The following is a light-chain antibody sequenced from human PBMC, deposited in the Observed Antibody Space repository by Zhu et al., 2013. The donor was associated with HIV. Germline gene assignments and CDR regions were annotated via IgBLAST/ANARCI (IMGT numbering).Light chain of an antibody. CDR1: HSVSSN. Sequence: EIVMTQSPATLSVSPGERATLSCRASHSVSSNLAWYQQKPGQAPRLLIYGASTRATGIPARFSGSGSGTEFTLTISSLQSEDFAVYYCQQYMNWWTFGHGTKVEIK. J-gene: IGKJ1*01. CDR3: QQYMNWWT. V-gene: IGKV3-15*01. CDR2: GAS.